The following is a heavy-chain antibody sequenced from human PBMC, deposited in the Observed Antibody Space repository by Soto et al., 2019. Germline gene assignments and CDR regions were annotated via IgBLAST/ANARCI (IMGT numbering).Heavy chain of an antibody. J-gene: IGHJ4*02. Sequence: PGESLKISCRGSGYDFNTNWFGWVRQLPGRGLEWVGMIDPGDSDTRYNQSLQGHVTLSADVTVSTAFLQWRSLKTSDTGIYFCARLPRYRNKTSCYYVDHWGQGTQVTVSS. CDR1: GYDFNTNW. CDR2: IDPGDSDT. V-gene: IGHV5-51*01. CDR3: ARLPRYRNKTSCYYVDH. D-gene: IGHD2-2*01.